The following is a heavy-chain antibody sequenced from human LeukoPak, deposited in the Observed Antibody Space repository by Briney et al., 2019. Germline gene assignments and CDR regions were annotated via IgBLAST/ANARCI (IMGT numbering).Heavy chain of an antibody. CDR2: ISGSSGST. D-gene: IGHD3-9*01. J-gene: IGHJ3*02. CDR1: GFSVSNNY. Sequence: GGSLRLSCAASGFSVSNNYMSWVRQAPGKGLEWVSAISGSSGSTYYADSVKGRFTISRDNSKNTLYLQMNSLRAEDTAVYYCAKGEVKRYYDILTGYYSDAFDIWGQGTMVTVSS. V-gene: IGHV3-23*01. CDR3: AKGEVKRYYDILTGYYSDAFDI.